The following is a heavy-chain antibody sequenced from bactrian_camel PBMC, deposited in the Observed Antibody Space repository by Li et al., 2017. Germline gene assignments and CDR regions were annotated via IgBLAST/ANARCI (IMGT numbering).Heavy chain of an antibody. CDR1: GYTFSRGC. J-gene: IGHJ4*01. Sequence: HVQLVESGGESVQAGGSLRLSCDTSGYTFSRGCAAWFRQAPGKEREGVASICSIAVYADSVKGRFTISRDNAKDTGYLQMNSLKSEDTALYYCAKDLFTDYARWGQGTQVTVS. CDR2: ICSIA. CDR3: AKDLFTDYAR. V-gene: IGHV3S1*01. D-gene: IGHD4*01.